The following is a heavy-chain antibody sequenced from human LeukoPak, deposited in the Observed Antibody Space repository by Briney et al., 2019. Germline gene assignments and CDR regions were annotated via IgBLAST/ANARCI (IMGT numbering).Heavy chain of an antibody. D-gene: IGHD2-15*01. CDR3: ARAKTRGCSGGSCYSEGDAFDI. CDR2: IIPIFGTT. V-gene: IGHV1-69*06. J-gene: IGHJ3*02. CDR1: GGSFNNIV. Sequence: SVKVSCKASGGSFNNIVISWVRQAPGQGLELMGGIIPIFGTTHYAQKFQGRVTISADKSTSTAYMDLSSLRSDDTAVYYCARAKTRGCSGGSCYSEGDAFDIWGQGTMVTVSS.